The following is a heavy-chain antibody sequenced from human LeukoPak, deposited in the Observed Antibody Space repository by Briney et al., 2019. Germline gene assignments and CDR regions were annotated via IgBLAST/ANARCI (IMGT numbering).Heavy chain of an antibody. Sequence: PGGSLRLSCTASGFTFGDYAMNWVRQAPGKGLEWVGIIRWKSYGGTTEYATSVKGRFTISRDDSKSLAFLQMNSLKTEDTAVYYCARGGVNNYGYSRYFDYWGQGTLLTVSS. D-gene: IGHD5-18*01. CDR1: GFTFGDYA. CDR2: IRWKSYGGTT. J-gene: IGHJ4*02. V-gene: IGHV3-49*04. CDR3: ARGGVNNYGYSRYFDY.